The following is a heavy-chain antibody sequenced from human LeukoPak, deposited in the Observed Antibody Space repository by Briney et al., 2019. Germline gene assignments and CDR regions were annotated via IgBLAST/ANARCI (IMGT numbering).Heavy chain of an antibody. CDR3: AKDSGIAVAGTLRAFDI. D-gene: IGHD6-19*01. CDR2: ISYDGSNK. V-gene: IGHV3-30*18. J-gene: IGHJ3*02. CDR1: GFTFSSYG. Sequence: GRSLRLSCAASGFTFSSYGMHWVRQAPGEGLEWVAVISYDGSNKYFADSVKGRFTISRDNSKNTLYLQMNSLRAEDTAVYYCAKDSGIAVAGTLRAFDIWGQGTMVTVSS.